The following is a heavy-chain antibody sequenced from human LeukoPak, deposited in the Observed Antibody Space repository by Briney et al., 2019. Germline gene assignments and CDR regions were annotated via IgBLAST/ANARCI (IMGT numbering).Heavy chain of an antibody. CDR1: GYTLTELS. V-gene: IGHV1-24*01. CDR3: ARDIKRSRARWENLGFDP. D-gene: IGHD1-26*01. CDR2: FDPEDGET. Sequence: GASVKVSCKVSGYTLTELSMHWVRQAPGKGLEWMGGFDPEDGETIYAQKFQGRVTMTADTSTSTAYMELRSLRSDDTAVYYCARDIKRSRARWENLGFDPWGQGTLVTVSS. J-gene: IGHJ5*02.